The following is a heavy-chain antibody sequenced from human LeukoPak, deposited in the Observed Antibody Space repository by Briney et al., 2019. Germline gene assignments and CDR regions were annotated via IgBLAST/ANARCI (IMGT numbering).Heavy chain of an antibody. CDR3: AKSRGVLYYFDS. CDR1: GLTFSTYA. CDR2: ISGSGGST. J-gene: IGHJ4*02. Sequence: PGGSLRLSCAASGLTFSTYAMTWVRQAPGKGLEWASAISGSGGSTFYPDSVKGRFTIARDNSKNTLYLQMNSLRAEDTAVYYCAKSRGVLYYFDSWGQGTLVTVSS. V-gene: IGHV3-23*01. D-gene: IGHD3-10*01.